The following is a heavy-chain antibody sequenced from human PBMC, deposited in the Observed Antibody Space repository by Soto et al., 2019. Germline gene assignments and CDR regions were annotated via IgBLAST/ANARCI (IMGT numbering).Heavy chain of an antibody. J-gene: IGHJ2*01. CDR3: ARKVSGSTGRPDLWYFDL. CDR1: GFTFSGYA. D-gene: IGHD3-10*01. Sequence: EVQLLDSGGGLVQPGGSLRLSCAASGFTFSGYALTWVRQAPGKGLEWVSAISGGGDATFYADSVKGRFTISRDNSKNTLYLQMNTLGAEDTAVYYCARKVSGSTGRPDLWYFDLWGRGTLVTGSS. CDR2: ISGGGDAT. V-gene: IGHV3-23*01.